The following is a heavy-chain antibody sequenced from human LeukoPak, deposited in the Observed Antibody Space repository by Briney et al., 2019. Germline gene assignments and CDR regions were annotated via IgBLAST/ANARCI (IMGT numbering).Heavy chain of an antibody. CDR1: GFTFSSYE. V-gene: IGHV3-48*03. CDR2: ISSSGSTI. CDR3: ARGIDY. J-gene: IGHJ4*02. Sequence: GGSLRLSCAASGFTFSSYEMNWVRQAPGKGLEWVSYISSSGSTIYSADSVKGRFTISRDTSKNMVFLHMNSVRDEATAVYYCARGIDYWGRGTLVTVSS.